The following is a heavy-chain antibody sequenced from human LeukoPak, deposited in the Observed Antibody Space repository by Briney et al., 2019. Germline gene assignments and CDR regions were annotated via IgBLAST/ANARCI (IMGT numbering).Heavy chain of an antibody. V-gene: IGHV4-59*08. Sequence: SETLSLTCTVSGGSISRDYWSWIRQPPGKGLEWVGYIYYSGITNYNPSLKNRVTISVDTSKNQFSLKLSSVTAADTAVYYCARRTGIAVAGPDATFDYWGQGTLVTVSP. CDR2: IYYSGIT. D-gene: IGHD6-19*01. J-gene: IGHJ4*02. CDR1: GGSISRDY. CDR3: ARRTGIAVAGPDATFDY.